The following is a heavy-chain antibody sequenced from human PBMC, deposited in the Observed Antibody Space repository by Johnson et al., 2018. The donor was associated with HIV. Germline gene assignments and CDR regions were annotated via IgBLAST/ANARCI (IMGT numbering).Heavy chain of an antibody. CDR1: GFTFSSYA. V-gene: IGHV3-30-3*01. J-gene: IGHJ3*02. CDR3: ARGEEMATSLI. Sequence: QVQLVESGGGVVQPGRSLRLSCAASGFTFSSYAMHWVRQAPGKGLEWVAVISYDGSNKYYADSVKGRFTISRDNSKNTLYLQMNSLRAEDTAVYYCARGEEMATSLIWGQGTMVTVSS. CDR2: ISYDGSNK. D-gene: IGHD5-24*01.